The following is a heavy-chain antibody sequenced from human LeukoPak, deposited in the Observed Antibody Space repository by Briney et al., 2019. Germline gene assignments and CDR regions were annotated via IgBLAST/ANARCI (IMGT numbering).Heavy chain of an antibody. J-gene: IGHJ4*02. CDR2: IKQDGREQ. D-gene: IGHD6-19*01. CDR1: GFDCSNYW. CDR3: ARNSGWSVDY. V-gene: IGHV3-7*01. Sequence: GGSLRLCCEASGFDCSNYWMSWVRQTQGNGLEWVADIKQDGREQYYVGSMKGRFTVSRDNAKNSLSLQMNSLRADDTALYYCARNSGWSVDYWGQGALVTVSS.